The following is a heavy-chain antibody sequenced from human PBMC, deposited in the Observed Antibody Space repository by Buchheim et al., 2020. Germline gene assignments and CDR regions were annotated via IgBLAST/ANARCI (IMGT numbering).Heavy chain of an antibody. CDR3: ARALIRGDY. D-gene: IGHD3-3*02. Sequence: EVQLVESGGGLVQPGGSLRLSCAASGFTLSNRWMNWVRQGPGKGLVWVSRITSDGVTRDYADSVKGRFTTSRDNAKNTLYLQMNSLRVEDTAVYYCARALIRGDYWGQGTL. V-gene: IGHV3-74*01. J-gene: IGHJ4*02. CDR1: GFTLSNRW. CDR2: ITSDGVTR.